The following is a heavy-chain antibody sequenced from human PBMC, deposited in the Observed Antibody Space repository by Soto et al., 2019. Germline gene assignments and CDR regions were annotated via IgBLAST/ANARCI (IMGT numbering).Heavy chain of an antibody. V-gene: IGHV3-23*01. D-gene: IGHD3-22*01. Sequence: EVQLLESGGGLVQPGGSLRLSCAASGFTFSSYAMSWVRQAPGKGLEWVSAISGSGGSTYYADSVKGRFTISRDNSKNNLYLQMNSLRAEDTAVYYCAKDPAIVVVITDYAFDIWGQGTMVTVSS. CDR1: GFTFSSYA. J-gene: IGHJ3*02. CDR2: ISGSGGST. CDR3: AKDPAIVVVITDYAFDI.